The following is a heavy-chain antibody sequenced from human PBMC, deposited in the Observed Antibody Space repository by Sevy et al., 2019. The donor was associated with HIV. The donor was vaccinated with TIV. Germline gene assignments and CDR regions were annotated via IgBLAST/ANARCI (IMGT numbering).Heavy chain of an antibody. Sequence: GGSLRLSCEASGFTFSSYGMSWVRQAPEMGLEWVSSISDSGGTTYYADSVKGRFTISRDNSKNTLYLQVNSLRAEDTATYYCAKGDWSGAGSYKWVDPWGQRTLVTVSS. CDR2: ISDSGGTT. CDR3: AKGDWSGAGSYKWVDP. CDR1: GFTFSSYG. J-gene: IGHJ5*02. V-gene: IGHV3-23*01. D-gene: IGHD3-3*01.